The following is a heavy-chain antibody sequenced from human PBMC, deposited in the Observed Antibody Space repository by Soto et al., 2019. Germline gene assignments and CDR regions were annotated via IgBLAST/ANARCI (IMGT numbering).Heavy chain of an antibody. CDR2: IYYNSGST. J-gene: IGHJ6*02. CDR3: TRXKPLPYNSNSGKGYYGMDV. V-gene: IGHV4-31*01. CDR1: GGSIRSGGYF. D-gene: IGHD1-20*01. Sequence: QVQLQESGPGLVKPSQTLSLTCIVSGGSIRSGGYFWSWIRQHPGKGLEWIGNIYYNSGSTYYTPSLKXXXXXXXXXXXXXXXXXXXXXXXXXXAXYFCTRXKPLPYNSNSGKGYYGMDVWGQGTTXXXS.